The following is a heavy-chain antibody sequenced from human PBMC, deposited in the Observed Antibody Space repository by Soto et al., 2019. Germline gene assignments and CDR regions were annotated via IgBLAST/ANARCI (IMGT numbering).Heavy chain of an antibody. CDR2: IIPIFGTA. V-gene: IGHV1-69*12. D-gene: IGHD2-15*01. CDR3: AREGGYCSGGSCYSGLGWFDP. Sequence: QVQLVQSGAEVKKPGSSVKVSCKASGGTFSSYAISWVRQAPGQGLEWMGGIIPIFGTANYAQKFQGRVTITADESTSTAYMELSSLRSEDTAVYYCAREGGYCSGGSCYSGLGWFDPWCQGTLVTVSS. J-gene: IGHJ5*02. CDR1: GGTFSSYA.